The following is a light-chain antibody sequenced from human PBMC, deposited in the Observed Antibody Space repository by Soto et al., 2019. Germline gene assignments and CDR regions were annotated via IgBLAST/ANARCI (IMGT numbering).Light chain of an antibody. Sequence: QSVLTQPASVSGSPGQSITISCTGTSSDVGGYNYVSWYQQHPGKAPKLMIYDVTVRPSGVSNRFSGSKSCDTASLTISGLQAEDEADYYCSSYTSSSTLVFGGGTKLTVL. CDR3: SSYTSSSTLV. CDR1: SSDVGGYNY. V-gene: IGLV2-14*01. J-gene: IGLJ2*01. CDR2: DVT.